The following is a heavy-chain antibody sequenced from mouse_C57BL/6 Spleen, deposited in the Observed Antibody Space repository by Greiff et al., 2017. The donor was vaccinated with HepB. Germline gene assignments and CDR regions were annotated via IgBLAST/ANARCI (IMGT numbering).Heavy chain of an antibody. D-gene: IGHD2-4*01. J-gene: IGHJ4*01. CDR1: GFSFNTYA. CDR2: IRSKSNNYAT. Sequence: EVMLVASGGGLVQPKGSLKLSCAASGFSFNTYAMNWVRQAPGKGLEWVARIRSKSNNYATYYDDSVKDRFTISRDDSESMLYLQMNNFKTEDTAMYYCVRGVIYYDYRYSMDYWGQGTSVTVSS. V-gene: IGHV10-1*01. CDR3: VRGVIYYDYRYSMDY.